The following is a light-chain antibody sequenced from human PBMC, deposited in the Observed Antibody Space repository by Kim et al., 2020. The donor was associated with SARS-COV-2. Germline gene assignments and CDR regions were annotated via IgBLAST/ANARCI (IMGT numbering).Light chain of an antibody. J-gene: IGKJ2*01. V-gene: IGKV1-9*01. CDR1: QDINNY. CDR2: AAS. CDR3: QQFNSPYT. Sequence: PSASGGDRVTITCRASQDINNYLAWYQQIPGRAPKLLIYAASTLQSGVPSRFSGSGSGTDFTLTISALQPEDFGDYHCQQFNSPYTFGQGTKLEI.